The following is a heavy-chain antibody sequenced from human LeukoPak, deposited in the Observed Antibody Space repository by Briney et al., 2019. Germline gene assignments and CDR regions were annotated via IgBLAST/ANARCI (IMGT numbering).Heavy chain of an antibody. CDR3: ARDSNRWLVLRDAFDI. D-gene: IGHD6-19*01. V-gene: IGHV3-7*01. CDR1: EFTFSTYW. J-gene: IGHJ3*02. CDR2: IKQDGSEK. Sequence: PGGSLRLSCAASEFTFSTYWMSWVRQAPGKGLEWVADIKQDGSEKYYVHSVKGRFTISRQNAKNSLFLRMNSLRAEDTAVYYCARDSNRWLVLRDAFDIWGQGTMVTVSS.